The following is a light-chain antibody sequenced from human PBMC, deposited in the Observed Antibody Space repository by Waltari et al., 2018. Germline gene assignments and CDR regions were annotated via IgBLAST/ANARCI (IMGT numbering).Light chain of an antibody. Sequence: SCSGTSSDISAYHYVSLYHQYPGKPPKLMIYDVSNRPSGVSDLFSGSKSGNTASLTISGLQADDAADYYCSSYAGSKTFVFGSGTKLTVL. CDR2: DVS. J-gene: IGLJ6*01. V-gene: IGLV2-11*01. CDR1: SSDISAYHY. CDR3: SSYAGSKTFV.